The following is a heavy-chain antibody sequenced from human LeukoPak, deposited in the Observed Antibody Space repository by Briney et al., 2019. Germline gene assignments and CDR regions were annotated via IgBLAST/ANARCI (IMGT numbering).Heavy chain of an antibody. CDR2: INPNSGGT. CDR1: GYTFTDYY. V-gene: IGHV1-2*02. J-gene: IGHJ4*02. D-gene: IGHD3-22*01. Sequence: SVEVSCKASGYTFTDYYMHWVRQAPGQGLEWLGWINPNSGGTNYAQKFQGRVTMTRDTSISTAYMELSRLRSDDTAVYYCAREYYDSSAYNQEAIDYWGQGTLVTVSS. CDR3: AREYYDSSAYNQEAIDY.